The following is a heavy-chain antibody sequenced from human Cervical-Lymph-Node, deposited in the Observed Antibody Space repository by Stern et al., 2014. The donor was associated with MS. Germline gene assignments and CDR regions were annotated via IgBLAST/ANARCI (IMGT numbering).Heavy chain of an antibody. CDR2: ISDDGDKK. J-gene: IGHJ3*02. D-gene: IGHD4-11*01. CDR3: ARYSNSPGHDAFDI. V-gene: IGHV3-23*04. CDR1: GFTFSSYA. Sequence: EMQLVESGGGLVQPGGSLRLSCAASGFTFSSYAMTWVRQTPGKGLYWVSSISDDGDKKYYADSVKGRSSISRDNSKNTLFLQINRLRAEDTAVYYCARYSNSPGHDAFDIWGQGAMVTVSS.